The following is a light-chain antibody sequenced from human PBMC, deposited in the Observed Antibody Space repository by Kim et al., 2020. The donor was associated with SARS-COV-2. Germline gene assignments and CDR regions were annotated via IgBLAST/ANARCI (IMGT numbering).Light chain of an antibody. CDR3: QQRSNWPLT. CDR2: DAS. V-gene: IGKV3-11*01. J-gene: IGKJ4*01. CDR1: QSVSSY. Sequence: PWERGTLSCRASQSVSSYLAWYQQKPGQAPRLLIYDASNRATGIPARFSGGGSGTDFTLTISSLEPEDFAVYYCQQRSNWPLTFGGGTKVDI.